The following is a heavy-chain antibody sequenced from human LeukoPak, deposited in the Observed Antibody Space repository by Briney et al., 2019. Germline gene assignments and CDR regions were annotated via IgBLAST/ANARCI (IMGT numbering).Heavy chain of an antibody. CDR1: GYTFTSYG. J-gene: IGHJ6*02. CDR3: ARGLEAFWVSPEIHYYYGMDV. CDR2: IIPIFGTA. V-gene: IGHV1-69*13. D-gene: IGHD1-1*01. Sequence: GASVKVSCKASGYTFTSYGISWVRQAPGQGLEWMGGIIPIFGTANYAQKFQGRVTITADESTSTAYMELSSLRSEDTAVYYCARGLEAFWVSPEIHYYYGMDVWGQGTTVTVSS.